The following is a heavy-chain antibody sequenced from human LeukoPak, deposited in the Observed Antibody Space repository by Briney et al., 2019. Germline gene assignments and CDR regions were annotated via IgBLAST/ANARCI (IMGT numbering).Heavy chain of an antibody. J-gene: IGHJ4*02. CDR1: GGSISSYY. V-gene: IGHV4-59*01. CDR3: ARRDDFWALDY. D-gene: IGHD3-3*01. CDR2: IYYSGST. Sequence: SETLSLTCTVSGGSISSYYWSWIRQPPGKGLEWIGYIYYSGSTNYNPSLKSRVTISVDTSKTQFSLKLSSVTAADTAVYYCARRDDFWALDYWGQGTLVTVSS.